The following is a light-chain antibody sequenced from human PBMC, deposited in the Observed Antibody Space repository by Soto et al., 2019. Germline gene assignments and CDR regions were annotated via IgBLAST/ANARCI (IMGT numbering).Light chain of an antibody. J-gene: IGKJ1*01. Sequence: DIVMTQSPATRSVTPVEIAPPSCRASQSLSTNLAWYQQKPGQAPRLLIYRASTRATGIPARFSGSGSGTEFTLTISSLQSEDFAVYYCHQYNNWPPWTFGPGTKVDIK. CDR1: QSLSTN. V-gene: IGKV3-15*01. CDR2: RAS. CDR3: HQYNNWPPWT.